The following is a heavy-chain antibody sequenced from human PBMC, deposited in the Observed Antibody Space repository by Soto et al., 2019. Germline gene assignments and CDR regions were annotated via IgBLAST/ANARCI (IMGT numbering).Heavy chain of an antibody. CDR1: GYTFTSYY. CDR3: ARAGGYSQGYFDL. Sequence: SVKVSCKASGYTFTSYYMHWVRQAPGQGLEWMGIMSPSAGSTSYAQKFQGRVTMTRDTSTSTVYMELSSLISEDTAVYYCARAGGYSQGYFDLWGRGTLVTVSS. J-gene: IGHJ2*01. V-gene: IGHV1-46*01. CDR2: MSPSAGST. D-gene: IGHD5-18*01.